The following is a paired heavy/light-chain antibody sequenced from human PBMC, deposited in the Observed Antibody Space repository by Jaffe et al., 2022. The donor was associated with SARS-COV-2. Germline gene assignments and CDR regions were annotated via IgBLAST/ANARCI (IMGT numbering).Heavy chain of an antibody. CDR3: ARAPNPRNNWYYWFDP. D-gene: IGHD1-1*01. J-gene: IGHJ5*02. V-gene: IGHV4-31*03. CDR2: IYNSGIT. Sequence: QVQLQESGPGLVKPSQTLSLTCTVSGGSISSGGYYWSWIRQHPGKGLEWIGYIYNSGITYYTPSLESRVTISVDTSKNQFSLKLSSVTAADTAVYYCARAPNPRNNWYYWFDPWGQGTLVTVSS. CDR1: GGSISSGGYY.
Light chain of an antibody. V-gene: IGKV3-20*01. J-gene: IGKJ3*01. Sequence: EIVLTQSPGTLSLSPGERATLSCRARQGISSSSLTWYQQKPGQAPRLLIFGASNRATGIPDRFSGGGSGTDFTLTISRLEPEDFAVYYCQHYGSSLFTFGPGTTVDIK. CDR1: QGISSSS. CDR2: GAS. CDR3: QHYGSSLFT.